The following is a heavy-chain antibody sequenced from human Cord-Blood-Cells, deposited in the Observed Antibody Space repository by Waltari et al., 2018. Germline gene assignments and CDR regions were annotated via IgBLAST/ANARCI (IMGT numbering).Heavy chain of an antibody. CDR3: ATEWAGTGGFDY. V-gene: IGHV1-69*01. J-gene: IGHJ4*02. CDR2: IIPIFVTA. CDR1: GVTFSSYA. Sequence: QVQLVQSGAEVKKPGSSVKVSCKASGVTFSSYAISWVRQAPGQGLEWMGGIIPIFVTANYSQKFQGRVTITADESTSTAYMELISLRSEDTAVYYCATEWAGTGGFDYWGQGTLVTVSS. D-gene: IGHD6-19*01.